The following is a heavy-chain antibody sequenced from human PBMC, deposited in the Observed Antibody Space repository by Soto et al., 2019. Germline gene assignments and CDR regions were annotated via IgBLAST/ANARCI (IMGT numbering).Heavy chain of an antibody. CDR3: ARGGIAVAGVQADYYYGMDV. CDR1: GYTFTSYA. D-gene: IGHD6-19*01. J-gene: IGHJ6*02. Sequence: ASVKVSCKASGYTFTSYAMHWVRQAPGQRLEWMGWINAGNGNTKYSQKFQGRVTITRDTSASTAYMELSSLRSEDTAVYYCARGGIAVAGVQADYYYGMDVWGQGTTVTVSS. CDR2: INAGNGNT. V-gene: IGHV1-3*01.